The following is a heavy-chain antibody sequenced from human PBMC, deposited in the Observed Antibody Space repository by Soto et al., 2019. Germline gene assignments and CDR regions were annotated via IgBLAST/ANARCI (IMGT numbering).Heavy chain of an antibody. CDR2: INPSGGST. D-gene: IGHD6-19*01. CDR1: GYTFTSYY. V-gene: IGHV1-46*01. CDR3: LCSGWSGDAFDI. J-gene: IGHJ3*02. Sequence: VASVKVSFKASGYTFTSYYMHWVRQAPGQGLEWMGIINPSGGSTSYAQKFQGRVTMTRDTSTSTVYMELSSLRSEDTAVYYCLCSGWSGDAFDIWGQGTMVTVSS.